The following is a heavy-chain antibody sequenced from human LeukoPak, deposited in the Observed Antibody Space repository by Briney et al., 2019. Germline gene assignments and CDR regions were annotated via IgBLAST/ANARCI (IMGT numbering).Heavy chain of an antibody. CDR1: GFTFSSYG. D-gene: IGHD3-9*01. CDR3: ARELRYFDLPKFDY. CDR2: IRYDGSNK. V-gene: IGHV3-30*02. J-gene: IGHJ4*02. Sequence: PGGSLRLSCAASGFTFSSYGMHWVRQAPGKGLEWVAFIRYDGSNKYYADSVKGRFTISRDNSKNTLYLQMNSLRAEDTAVYYCARELRYFDLPKFDYWGQGTLVTVSS.